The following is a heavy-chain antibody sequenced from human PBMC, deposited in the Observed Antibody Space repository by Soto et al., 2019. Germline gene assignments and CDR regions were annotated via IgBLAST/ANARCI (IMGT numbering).Heavy chain of an antibody. D-gene: IGHD3-16*01. CDR3: ARVWGSYKAPSPGAGFHP. CDR2: ISTYSGDP. CDR1: GYSFTSNA. J-gene: IGHJ5*02. Sequence: ASVKVSCKTSGYSFTSNAITWVRQAPGQGLEWMGWISTYSGDPNYAQKFQGRVTMTTDTSTNTAYMELRNLRSDDTAVYYCARVWGSYKAPSPGAGFHPLGQGTLVIVSS. V-gene: IGHV1-18*04.